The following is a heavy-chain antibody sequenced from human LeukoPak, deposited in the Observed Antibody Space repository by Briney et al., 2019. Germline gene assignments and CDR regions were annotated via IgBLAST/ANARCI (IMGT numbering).Heavy chain of an antibody. CDR2: IYSGGST. V-gene: IGHV3-66*01. CDR1: GFTVSSNY. Sequence: GGSLRLSCAASGFTVSSNYMSWVRQAPGKGLEWVSVIYSGGSTYYADSVKGRFTISRDNSKNTLYLQMNSLRAEDTALYYCARGIASSSVTYYYYYMDVWGKGTTVTVSS. J-gene: IGHJ6*03. CDR3: ARGIASSSVTYYYYYMDV. D-gene: IGHD6-13*01.